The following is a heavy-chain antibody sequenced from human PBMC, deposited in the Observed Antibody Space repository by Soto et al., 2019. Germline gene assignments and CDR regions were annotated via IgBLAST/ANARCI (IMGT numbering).Heavy chain of an antibody. J-gene: IGHJ4*02. V-gene: IGHV4-59*12. CDR2: IHYSGST. Sequence: PSETLSLSCTVSGGSISSYYWSWIRQSPGKGLEWIGYIHYSGSTKSNPSLKSRVTISVDRSENQFSLKLSSVTAADTAVYYCARVTTRTKYYFDYWGQGTLVTAPQ. D-gene: IGHD1-7*01. CDR3: ARVTTRTKYYFDY. CDR1: GGSISSYY.